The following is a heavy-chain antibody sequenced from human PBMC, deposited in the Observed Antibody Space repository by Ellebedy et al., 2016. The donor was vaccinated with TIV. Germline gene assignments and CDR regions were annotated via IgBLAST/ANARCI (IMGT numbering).Heavy chain of an antibody. CDR1: GGTFSSYA. Sequence: AASVKVSCKASGGTFSSYAISWVRQAPGQGLEWMGGIIPILGTANYAQKFQGRVTMTEDTSTDTAYMELSSLRSEDTAVYYCATVYGFGELLSYPGTWGQGTLVTVSS. CDR2: IIPILGTA. J-gene: IGHJ5*02. V-gene: IGHV1-69*06. CDR3: ATVYGFGELLSYPGT. D-gene: IGHD3-10*01.